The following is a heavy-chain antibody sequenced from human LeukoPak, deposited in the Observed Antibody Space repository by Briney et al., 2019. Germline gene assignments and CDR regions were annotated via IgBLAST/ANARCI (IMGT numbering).Heavy chain of an antibody. D-gene: IGHD3-22*01. CDR1: GYTFTSYG. V-gene: IGHV1-18*01. CDR2: ISAYNGNT. Sequence: ASVKVSCKASGYTFTSYGISWVRQAPGQGLEWMGWISAYNGNTNYAQKLQGRVTMTTDTSTSTAYMELRSLRSDDTAVYYCARGKTLRYLNYDSSGYYHQIDYWGQGTLVTVSS. J-gene: IGHJ4*02. CDR3: ARGKTLRYLNYDSSGYYHQIDY.